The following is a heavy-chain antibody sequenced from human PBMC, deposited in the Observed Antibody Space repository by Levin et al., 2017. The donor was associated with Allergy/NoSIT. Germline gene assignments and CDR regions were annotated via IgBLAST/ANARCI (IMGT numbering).Heavy chain of an antibody. CDR1: GFTFSSYS. D-gene: IGHD2-15*01. Sequence: GESLKISCAASGFTFSSYSMNWVRQAPGKGLEWVSSISSSSSYIYYADSVKGRFTISRDNAKNSLYLQMNSLRAEDTAVYYCARAVSCSGGSCYFDYWGQGTLVTVSS. J-gene: IGHJ4*02. CDR2: ISSSSSYI. V-gene: IGHV3-21*01. CDR3: ARAVSCSGGSCYFDY.